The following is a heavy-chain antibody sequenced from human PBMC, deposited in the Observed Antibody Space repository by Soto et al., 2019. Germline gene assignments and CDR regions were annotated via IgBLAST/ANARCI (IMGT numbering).Heavy chain of an antibody. D-gene: IGHD3-10*01. CDR3: TRHESVYGSGSYYVDY. CDR2: IYPGDSDT. CDR1: GYSFTRYW. Sequence: PGESLKISCKGSGYSFTRYWIGWVRQMPGKGLEWMGIIYPGDSDTRYSPSFQGQVTISVDKSISTAYLQWSSLKASDTAMYYWTRHESVYGSGSYYVDYWGQGTLVTVSS. J-gene: IGHJ4*02. V-gene: IGHV5-51*01.